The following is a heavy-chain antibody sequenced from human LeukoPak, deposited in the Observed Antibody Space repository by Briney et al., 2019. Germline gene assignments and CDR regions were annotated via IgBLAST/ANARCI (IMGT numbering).Heavy chain of an antibody. CDR3: ARVRGSGTNAFDI. Sequence: GGSLRLSCAASGFTFSSYSMSWVRQAPGKGLEWVSYSSTSTIYYADSVKGRFTISRDNAKNSLYLQMNSLRAEDAAVYYCARVRGSGTNAFDIWGQGTMVTVSS. J-gene: IGHJ3*02. D-gene: IGHD3-10*01. CDR2: SSTSTI. V-gene: IGHV3-48*01. CDR1: GFTFSSYS.